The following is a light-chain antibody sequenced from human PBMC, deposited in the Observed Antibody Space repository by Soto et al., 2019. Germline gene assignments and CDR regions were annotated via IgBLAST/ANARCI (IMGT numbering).Light chain of an antibody. V-gene: IGKV3-20*01. J-gene: IGKJ1*01. CDR3: QHYGSSRWT. CDR2: GAS. Sequence: IVLTQSPGTLSLSPGERATLSCRASRTVDSNYLAWYQQKPGQAPRLLTYGASSRATGIPDRFSGSGSGTDFTLTISRLEPGDFAVYFCQHYGSSRWTFGQGTNVEIK. CDR1: RTVDSNY.